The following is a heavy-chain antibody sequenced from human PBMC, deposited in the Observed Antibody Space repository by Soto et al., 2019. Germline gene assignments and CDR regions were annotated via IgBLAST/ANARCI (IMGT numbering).Heavy chain of an antibody. V-gene: IGHV3-53*01. J-gene: IGHJ2*01. CDR3: ARTAAGDTPRTHWYFDL. CDR2: LYADEST. CDR1: GFPINFTY. Sequence: PGGSLRLSCLASGFPINFTYLSWVRQSPGKGLEWLSVLYADESTYYIDSVKHRFRISRDNSKNTLYLQMDSLRVDDTAVYFCARTAAGDTPRTHWYFDLWGRGTPVTVSS. D-gene: IGHD5-18*01.